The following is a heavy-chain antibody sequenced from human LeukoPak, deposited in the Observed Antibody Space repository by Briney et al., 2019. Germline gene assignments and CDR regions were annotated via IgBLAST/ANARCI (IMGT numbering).Heavy chain of an antibody. CDR1: GFIFNNYA. CDR2: ISWNSGSI. J-gene: IGHJ4*02. Sequence: GGSLRLSCAGSGFIFNNYAMHWVRQPPGKGLEWVSGISWNSGSIDYADSVKGRFTVSRDNAKNTLYLQVNNLRAEDTAVYYCARGPNSNWSGLDFWGQGTLLTVSS. CDR3: ARGPNSNWSGLDF. V-gene: IGHV3-9*01. D-gene: IGHD6-6*01.